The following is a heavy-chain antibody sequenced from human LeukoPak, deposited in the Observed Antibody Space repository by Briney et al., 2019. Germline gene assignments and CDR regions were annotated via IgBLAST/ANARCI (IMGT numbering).Heavy chain of an antibody. CDR3: ARGSHIIPAVVVAATYYYGMDV. CDR2: INPNSGGT. Sequence: GASVKVSCKASGYTFTGYYMHRVRQAPGQGLEWMGWINPNSGGTNYAQKFQGRVTMTRDTSISTAYMELSRLRSDDTAVYYCARGSHIIPAVVVAATYYYGMDVWGQGTTVTVSS. J-gene: IGHJ6*02. V-gene: IGHV1-2*02. CDR1: GYTFTGYY. D-gene: IGHD2-15*01.